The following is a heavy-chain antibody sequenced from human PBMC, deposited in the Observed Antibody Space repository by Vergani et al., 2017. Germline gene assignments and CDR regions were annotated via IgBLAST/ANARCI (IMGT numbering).Heavy chain of an antibody. CDR3: AKANPRNSXYDYLYYYHAMDV. D-gene: IGHD5-12*01. CDR2: ISGSGGST. CDR1: GFTFNHYA. Sequence: EVQLLESGGDLVQPGGSLRLSCAASGFTFNHYAMNWVRQAPGKGLEWVSGISGSGGSTYYAGSVKGRFTISRDSSKTTLYLQMNSLSAGDTAVYYCAKANPRNSXYDYLYYYHAMDVWCQGTTVTVSS. V-gene: IGHV3-23*01. J-gene: IGHJ6*02.